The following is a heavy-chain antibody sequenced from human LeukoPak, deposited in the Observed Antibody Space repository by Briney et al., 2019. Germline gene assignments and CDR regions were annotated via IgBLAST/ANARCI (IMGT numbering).Heavy chain of an antibody. CDR2: ISWNSGSI. D-gene: IGHD6-13*01. CDR1: GFTFDDYA. Sequence: PGGSLRLSCAASGFTFDDYAMHWVRQAPGKGLEWVSGISWNSGSIGYADSVKGRFTISRDNAKNSLYLQMSSLRAEDMALYYCAKAGSSWYYFDYWGQGTLVTVSS. V-gene: IGHV3-9*03. CDR3: AKAGSSWYYFDY. J-gene: IGHJ4*02.